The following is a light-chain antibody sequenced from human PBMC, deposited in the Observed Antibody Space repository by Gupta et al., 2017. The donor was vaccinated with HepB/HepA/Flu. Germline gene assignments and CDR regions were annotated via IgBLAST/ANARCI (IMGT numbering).Light chain of an antibody. CDR2: RNN. V-gene: IGLV1-47*01. CDR3: STWDDSLSGHGV. Sequence: QSVLTQPPSASGTPVQRVTISCSGSSSNIGNKYGYWYQQLPGTAPKLLIYRNNQRPSGVPDRFAGYKAGNSDSLDISGLRYEDEADEDGSTWDDSLSGHGVFGGGTKLTVL. J-gene: IGLJ3*02. CDR1: SSNIGNKY.